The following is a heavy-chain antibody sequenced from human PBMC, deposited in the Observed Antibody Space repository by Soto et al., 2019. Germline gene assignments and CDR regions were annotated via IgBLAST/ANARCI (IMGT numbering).Heavy chain of an antibody. D-gene: IGHD5-12*01. J-gene: IGHJ4*02. CDR2: ISGGGVST. Sequence: GGSLRLSCAASGFTFSNYAMSWVRQAPGKGLEWVSAISGGGVSTYYAASVKGRFTISRDNSNNTLYLQMNSLRADDTAVYYCAKDGLVARMGDWGQGTLVTVSS. V-gene: IGHV3-23*01. CDR1: GFTFSNYA. CDR3: AKDGLVARMGD.